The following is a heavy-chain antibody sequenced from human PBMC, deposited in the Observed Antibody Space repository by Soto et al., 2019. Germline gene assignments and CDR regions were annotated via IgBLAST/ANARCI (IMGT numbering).Heavy chain of an antibody. CDR3: ARRGWAATQFDY. Sequence: QLRLQESGPGLVKPSETLSLTCTVSGGSISSSSYYWGWIRQPPGKGLEWIGSIYYSGSTYYNPSLKSRVTISVDTSKNQFSLKLSSVTAADTAVYYCARRGWAATQFDYWGQGTLVTVSS. D-gene: IGHD2-15*01. CDR1: GGSISSSSYY. V-gene: IGHV4-39*01. CDR2: IYYSGST. J-gene: IGHJ4*02.